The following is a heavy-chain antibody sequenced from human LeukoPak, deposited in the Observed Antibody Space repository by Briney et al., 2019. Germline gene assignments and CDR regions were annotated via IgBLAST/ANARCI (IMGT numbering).Heavy chain of an antibody. CDR2: ISAYNGNT. D-gene: IGHD6-19*01. V-gene: IGHV1-18*01. CDR1: GYTFTSYG. J-gene: IGHJ1*01. Sequence: GASVKVSCKASGYTFTSYGISWVRQAPGQGLEWMGWISAYNGNTNYAQKLQGRVTMTTDTSTSTAYMELRSLRSDDTAVYYCATDEGWKSSSGWYQLWGQGTLVTVSS. CDR3: ATDEGWKSSSGWYQL.